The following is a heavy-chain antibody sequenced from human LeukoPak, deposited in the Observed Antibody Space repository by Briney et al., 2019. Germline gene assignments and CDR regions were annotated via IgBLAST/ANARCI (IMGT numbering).Heavy chain of an antibody. V-gene: IGHV3-7*03. CDR1: GFTFGKYW. D-gene: IGHD3-3*01. Sequence: GGSLRLPCVASGFTFGKYWMSWVRQAPGKGLEWVANIKLDGSEKNYVDSVKGRFTISRDNTKNSLYLQMNSLRAEDTAVFYCARDQYDTWSRRGNFDSWGQGTLVIVSS. CDR2: IKLDGSEK. J-gene: IGHJ4*02. CDR3: ARDQYDTWSRRGNFDS.